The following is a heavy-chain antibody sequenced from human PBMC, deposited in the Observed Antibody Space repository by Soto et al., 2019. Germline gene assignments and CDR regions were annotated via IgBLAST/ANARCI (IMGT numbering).Heavy chain of an antibody. CDR2: INPKSGGT. J-gene: IGHJ4*02. V-gene: IGHV1-2*02. Sequence: AADRVSCTTSAYTFCAYNMHCVRSASGPGLEWMGWINPKSGGTLYAQKFQGRVTMTRDTSISTAYMELSRLRSDDTAVYYCARGGTFAYDTSGYSVYWGQGTLVTVSS. CDR1: AYTFCAYN. D-gene: IGHD3-22*01. CDR3: ARGGTFAYDTSGYSVY.